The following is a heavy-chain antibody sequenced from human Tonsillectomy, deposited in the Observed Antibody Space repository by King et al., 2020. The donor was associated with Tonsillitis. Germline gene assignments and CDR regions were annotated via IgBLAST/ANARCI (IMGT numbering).Heavy chain of an antibody. J-gene: IGHJ3*01. V-gene: IGHV3-11*01. D-gene: IGHD3-16*01. Sequence: VQLVESGGGLVKPGGSLRLSCAASGFSFSDYYMSWIRQAPGKGREWVSCISSGGYHIYYADSVKGRFTISRDNAGRSLYLQMNSLRPEDTAVYYCARGSMGAAFDFWGQGTRVIVSS. CDR3: ARGSMGAAFDF. CDR2: ISSGGYHI. CDR1: GFSFSDYY.